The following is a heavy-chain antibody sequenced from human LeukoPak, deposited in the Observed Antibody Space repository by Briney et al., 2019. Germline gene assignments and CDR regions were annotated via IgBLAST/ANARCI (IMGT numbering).Heavy chain of an antibody. D-gene: IGHD3-16*02. Sequence: GGSLRLSCAASGFTFSSYEMNWVRQAPGKGLEWVSYISSSGSTIYYADSVKGRFTISRDNAKNSLYLQMNSLRAEDTAVYYCAREWGSDYYDYVWGSYRYSAHIDYWGQGTLVTVSS. CDR3: AREWGSDYYDYVWGSYRYSAHIDY. V-gene: IGHV3-48*03. CDR1: GFTFSSYE. CDR2: ISSSGSTI. J-gene: IGHJ4*02.